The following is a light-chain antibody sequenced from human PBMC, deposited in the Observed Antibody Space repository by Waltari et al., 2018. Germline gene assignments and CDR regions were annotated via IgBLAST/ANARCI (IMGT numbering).Light chain of an antibody. CDR1: TPNTGAGYD. CDR2: ANN. V-gene: IGLV1-40*01. J-gene: IGLJ3*02. CDR3: QSYDKTLSAWV. Sequence: QSVLTQPPSVSGAPGQRVTVSCTGSTPNTGAGYDVRGYQQFPGGAPKLVIYANNNRPSGVPDRFSATKSGSSASLAITGLQAEDEADYYCQSYDKTLSAWVFGGGTRLTVL.